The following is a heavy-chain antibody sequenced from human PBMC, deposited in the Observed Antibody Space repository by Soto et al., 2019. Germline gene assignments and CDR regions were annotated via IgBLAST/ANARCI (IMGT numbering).Heavy chain of an antibody. Sequence: QVQLVESGGGVVQPGRSLRLSCAASGFTFSSYGMHWVRQAPGKGLEWVAVISYDGSNKYYADSVKGRFTISRDNSKNTLYLQMNSLRAEDTDVYYCAKYLGIVVVVAATTGAFDYWGQGTLVTVSS. D-gene: IGHD2-15*01. CDR2: ISYDGSNK. CDR1: GFTFSSYG. V-gene: IGHV3-30*18. J-gene: IGHJ4*02. CDR3: AKYLGIVVVVAATTGAFDY.